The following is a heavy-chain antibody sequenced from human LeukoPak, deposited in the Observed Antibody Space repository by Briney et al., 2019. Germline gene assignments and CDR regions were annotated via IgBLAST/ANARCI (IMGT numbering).Heavy chain of an antibody. J-gene: IGHJ4*02. CDR1: DFTVSSNS. CDR2: TYSSGST. D-gene: IGHD1-26*01. V-gene: IGHV3-53*01. Sequence: TGGSLRLSCAASDFTVSSNSMSWVRQAPGKGLEWVSVTYSSGSTHYADSVKGRFTISRDSSKNTLYLQMNSLRAEDTAVYYRATESYGGAWGQGTLVTVSS. CDR3: ATESYGGA.